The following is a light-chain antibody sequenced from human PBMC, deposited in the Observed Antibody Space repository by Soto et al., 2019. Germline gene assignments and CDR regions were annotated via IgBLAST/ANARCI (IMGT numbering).Light chain of an antibody. CDR2: EVI. CDR3: SSYTNSNTWV. J-gene: IGLJ3*02. CDR1: SSDVGGYNS. V-gene: IGLV2-14*01. Sequence: QSVLTQPASVSGSPGQSISISCTGTSSDVGGYNSVSWYQQHPGKAPKLIIYEVINRPSGVSHRFSGSKSGNTASLTISGLQAEDEADYYCSSYTNSNTWVFGGGTKLTVL.